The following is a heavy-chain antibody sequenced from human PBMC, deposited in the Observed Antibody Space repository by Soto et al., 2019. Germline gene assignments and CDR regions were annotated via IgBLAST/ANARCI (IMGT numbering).Heavy chain of an antibody. J-gene: IGHJ3*02. D-gene: IGHD1-1*01. Sequence: GGSLRLSCAGSGFTFSNYNMNWARQAPGRGLEWVSSISSSRRFIYYADSVKGRFTISRDIAKNSLSLQMNSLRAEDTAVYYCATGSDALDIWGQGTMVTVS. CDR2: ISSSRRFI. V-gene: IGHV3-21*01. CDR3: ATGSDALDI. CDR1: GFTFSNYN.